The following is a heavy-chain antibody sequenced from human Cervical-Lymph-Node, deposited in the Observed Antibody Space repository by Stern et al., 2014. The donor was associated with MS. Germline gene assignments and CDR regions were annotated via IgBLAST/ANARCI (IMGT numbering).Heavy chain of an antibody. CDR1: GFTFGDHN. CDR3: ARDRNWNYDY. CDR2: ISPYGRTT. V-gene: IGHV3-30*04. Sequence: VQLVESGGGVFQPGRSLRLSCAASGFTFGDHNMHWVRQAPGRGLEWLAIISPYGRTTYYADSGKGRFTSSRDNSKSTLYLQLNSLRPEDTGVYYCARDRNWNYDYWGQGTLVIVSS. J-gene: IGHJ4*02. D-gene: IGHD1-7*01.